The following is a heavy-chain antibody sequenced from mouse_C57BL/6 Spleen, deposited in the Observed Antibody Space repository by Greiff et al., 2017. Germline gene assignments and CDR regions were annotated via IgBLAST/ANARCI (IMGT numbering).Heavy chain of an antibody. CDR3: ARAGGLSPYYFDD. CDR2: IYPGSGNT. D-gene: IGHD1-1*02. V-gene: IGHV1-76*01. J-gene: IGHJ2*01. Sequence: VQGVESGAELVRPGASVKLSCKASGYTFTDYYINWVKQRPGQGLEWIARIYPGSGNTYYNEKFKGKATLTAEKSSSTAYMQLSSLTSEDSAVYFCARAGGLSPYYFDDWGQGTTLTVSS. CDR1: GYTFTDYY.